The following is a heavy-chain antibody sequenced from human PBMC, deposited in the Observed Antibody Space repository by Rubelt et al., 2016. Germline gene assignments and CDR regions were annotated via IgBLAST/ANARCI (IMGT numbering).Heavy chain of an antibody. CDR2: IKCDSGVT. CDR3: AREEALYVVVGGFDY. Sequence: WVRQAPGQGLEWMGWIKCDSGVTNYAQKFQGRVTMTRDTSISTIYMDLSSLRFDDTAVYYCAREEALYVVVGGFDYWGQGTLVTVSS. V-gene: IGHV1-2*02. J-gene: IGHJ4*02. D-gene: IGHD2-2*01.